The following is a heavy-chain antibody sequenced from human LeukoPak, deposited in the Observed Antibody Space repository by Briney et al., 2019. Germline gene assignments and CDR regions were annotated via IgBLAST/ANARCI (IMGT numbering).Heavy chain of an antibody. Sequence: PGGSLRLSCAASGFTFSSYWMSWVRQAPGKGLEWVSAISGSGYSTDYADSVKGRFTISRDNSKNTLYVQMNSLRAEDTAVYYCAKLQWELLGGRFDYWGQGTLVTVSS. CDR1: GFTFSSYW. CDR3: AKLQWELLGGRFDY. CDR2: ISGSGYST. J-gene: IGHJ4*02. V-gene: IGHV3-23*01. D-gene: IGHD1-26*01.